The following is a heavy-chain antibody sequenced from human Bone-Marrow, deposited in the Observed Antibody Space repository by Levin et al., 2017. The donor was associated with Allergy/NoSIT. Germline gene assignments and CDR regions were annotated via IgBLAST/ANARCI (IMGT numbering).Heavy chain of an antibody. Sequence: SGGSLRLSCAASGFTVSSNYMSWVRQAPGKGLEWVSVIYSGGSTHYADSVKGRFTISRDNSKNTLYLQMNSLRAEDTAVYYCARNTAMVGFDYWGQGTLVTVSS. V-gene: IGHV3-66*02. CDR3: ARNTAMVGFDY. J-gene: IGHJ4*02. D-gene: IGHD5-18*01. CDR1: GFTVSSNY. CDR2: IYSGGST.